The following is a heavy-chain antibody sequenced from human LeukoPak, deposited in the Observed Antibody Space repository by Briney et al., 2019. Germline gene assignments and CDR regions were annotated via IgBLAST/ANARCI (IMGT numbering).Heavy chain of an antibody. V-gene: IGHV3-7*01. CDR2: IKRDGSER. Sequence: PGGSLRLSCSASGFTFSNYWMSWVRQAPGKGLEWVANIKRDGSERYYVDSVKGRFTISRDNPENSLGLQMNSLRAEDTAVYYCARGTHVDTYCFDYWGQGTLVTVSS. CDR3: ARGTHVDTYCFDY. D-gene: IGHD5-18*01. J-gene: IGHJ4*02. CDR1: GFTFSNYW.